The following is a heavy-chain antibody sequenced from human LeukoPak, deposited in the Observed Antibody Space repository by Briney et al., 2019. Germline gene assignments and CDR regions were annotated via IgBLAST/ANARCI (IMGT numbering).Heavy chain of an antibody. CDR1: GGSISSGGYY. V-gene: IGHV4-30-2*01. CDR2: IYHSGST. CDR3: ARDLDRGDCGFEFDY. D-gene: IGHD2-21*02. Sequence: SETLSLTCTVSGGSISSGGYYWSWIRQPPGKGLEWIGYIYHSGSTYYNPSLKSRVTISVDRSKNQFSLKLSSVTAADTAVYYCARDLDRGDCGFEFDYWGQGTLVTVSS. J-gene: IGHJ4*02.